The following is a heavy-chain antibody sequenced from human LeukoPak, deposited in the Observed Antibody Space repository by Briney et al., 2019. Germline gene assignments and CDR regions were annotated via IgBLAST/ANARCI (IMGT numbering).Heavy chain of an antibody. CDR3: VREYSSSSGRAFDI. Sequence: GSLRLSCAASGFTFSSYWMHWVRQAPGKGLVWVSRISTDGSSTNSADSVKGRFTISRDNAKNTLYLQMNSLRAEDTAVYYCVREYSSSSGRAFDIWGQGTMVTVSP. CDR2: ISTDGSST. J-gene: IGHJ3*02. V-gene: IGHV3-74*01. CDR1: GFTFSSYW. D-gene: IGHD6-6*01.